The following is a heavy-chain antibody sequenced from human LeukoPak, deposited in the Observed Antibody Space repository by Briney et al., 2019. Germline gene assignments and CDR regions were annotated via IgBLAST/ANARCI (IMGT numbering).Heavy chain of an antibody. V-gene: IGHV1-46*01. CDR1: GYTFTSYY. CDR2: INPSGGST. CDR3: ARGPHIVVVPAATIIDY. J-gene: IGHJ4*02. Sequence: ASVKVSCKACGYTFTSYYMHWVRQAPGQGLEWMGIINPSGGSTSYAQKFQGRVTMTRDTSTSTVYMELSSLRSEDTAVYYCARGPHIVVVPAATIIDYWGQGTLVTVSS. D-gene: IGHD2-2*01.